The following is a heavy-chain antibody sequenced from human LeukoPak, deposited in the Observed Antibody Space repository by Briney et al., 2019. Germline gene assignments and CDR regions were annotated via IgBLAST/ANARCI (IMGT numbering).Heavy chain of an antibody. Sequence: GGSLRLSCAASGFTFSSYGMHWVRQAPGKGLEYVSAISSNGGSTYYANSVKGRFTISRDNSKNTLYLQMGSLRAEDMAVYYCARGPLAAYYYDSSGPPDYWGQGTLVTVSS. CDR3: ARGPLAAYYYDSSGPPDY. CDR2: ISSNGGST. J-gene: IGHJ4*02. V-gene: IGHV3-64*01. D-gene: IGHD3-22*01. CDR1: GFTFSSYG.